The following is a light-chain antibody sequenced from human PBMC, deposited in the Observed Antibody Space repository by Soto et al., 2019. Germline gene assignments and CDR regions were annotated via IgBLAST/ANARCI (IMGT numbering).Light chain of an antibody. CDR2: STS. Sequence: QAVVTQEPSLTVSPGGTVTLTCASNTGAVTSGYYPGWFQQRPGQAPTSLIHSTSIKHSWTPARFSGSLLGGKAALTLSAVQPEDEADYYCLVYFDGAQVFGGGTKLTVL. V-gene: IGLV7-43*01. J-gene: IGLJ3*02. CDR1: TGAVTSGYY. CDR3: LVYFDGAQV.